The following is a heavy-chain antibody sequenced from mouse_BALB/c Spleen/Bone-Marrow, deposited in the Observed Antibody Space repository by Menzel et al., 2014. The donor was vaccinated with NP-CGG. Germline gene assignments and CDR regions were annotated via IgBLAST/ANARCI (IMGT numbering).Heavy chain of an antibody. Sequence: EVKLMESGGGLVKPGGSLKLSCAASGFAFSSYDMSWVRQTPEKRLEWVAYISSGGGSTYYSDTVKGRFTISRDNAKNSLYMEMSSLESEDTAMYYCARHMLGGFDYWGQGTLVSVSA. CDR3: ARHMLGGFDY. CDR1: GFAFSSYD. D-gene: IGHD4-1*01. CDR2: ISSGGGST. V-gene: IGHV5-12-1*01. J-gene: IGHJ3*01.